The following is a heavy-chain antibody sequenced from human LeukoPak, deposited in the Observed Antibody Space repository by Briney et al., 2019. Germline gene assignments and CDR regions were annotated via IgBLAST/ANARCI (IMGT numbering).Heavy chain of an antibody. D-gene: IGHD2-2*01. CDR1: GFTFDDYA. Sequence: GRSLRLSCAASGFTFDDYAMHWVRQAPGKGLEWVSGISWNSGSIGYADSVKGRFNISRDNAKNSLYLQMNSLRAEDTALYYCAKAPDIVVVPAANVDYYFDYWGQGTLVTVSS. J-gene: IGHJ4*02. CDR2: ISWNSGSI. CDR3: AKAPDIVVVPAANVDYYFDY. V-gene: IGHV3-9*01.